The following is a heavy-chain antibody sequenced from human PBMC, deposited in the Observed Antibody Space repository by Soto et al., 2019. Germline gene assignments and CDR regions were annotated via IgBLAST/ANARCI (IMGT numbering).Heavy chain of an antibody. CDR3: AKDFDSDETSHGPNDY. D-gene: IGHD3-22*01. Sequence: EVHLLESGGGLVQPGESLRLSCVASGFSFSSYGMCWVRQAPGKGLEWASIISGSGDAKYYADSVKGRFTISRDNSKNTMYLQMDSLRAEDTAVYYCAKDFDSDETSHGPNDYWGQGTLVTVSS. CDR2: ISGSGDAK. V-gene: IGHV3-23*01. J-gene: IGHJ4*02. CDR1: GFSFSSYG.